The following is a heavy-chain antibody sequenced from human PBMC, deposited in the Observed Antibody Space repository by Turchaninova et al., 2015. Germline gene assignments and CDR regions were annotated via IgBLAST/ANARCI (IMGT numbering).Heavy chain of an antibody. J-gene: IGHJ4*02. V-gene: IGHV2-26*01. CDR2: IFSNDEK. D-gene: IGHD3-22*01. Sequence: QVTLKESGPVLVKPTETLTLTCTVSGFSLSTARMGVSWIRQPPGKAPEWLAHIFSNDEKPYNTTRKSRFTLSKNTSNSQVVLTMTNVDPVDTATYYCARIRLIDDSIVHLDYWGQGTLVTVSS. CDR3: ARIRLIDDSIVHLDY. CDR1: GFSLSTARMG.